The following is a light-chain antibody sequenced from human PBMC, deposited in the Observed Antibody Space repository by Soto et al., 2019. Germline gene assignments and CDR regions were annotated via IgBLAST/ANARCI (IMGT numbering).Light chain of an antibody. CDR1: QSVSSN. J-gene: IGKJ1*01. CDR2: GAS. Sequence: EIVMTPSPATLSVSPGERATLSCMASQSVSSNLAWYQQKPGQAPRLLIYGASTRATGIPARFSGSGSGTEFTLTISSLQSEDFAVYYCQQYNNWPKTFGQGTKGDIK. CDR3: QQYNNWPKT. V-gene: IGKV3D-15*01.